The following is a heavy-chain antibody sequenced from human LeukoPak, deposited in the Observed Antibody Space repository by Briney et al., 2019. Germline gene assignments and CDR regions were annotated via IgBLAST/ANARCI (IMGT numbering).Heavy chain of an antibody. CDR2: LSASGGTT. V-gene: IGHV3-23*01. D-gene: IGHD2-2*01. J-gene: IGHJ5*02. CDR3: AKLPREYCSSASCPNWFDT. Sequence: GGSLILSCSASGFSFITYAMTWVRQAPGKGLEWVSALSASGGTTYYADSVKGRFTTSRDNSKNTLYLQMNSLRAEDTAVYYCAKLPREYCSSASCPNWFDTWGQGILVTVSS. CDR1: GFSFITYA.